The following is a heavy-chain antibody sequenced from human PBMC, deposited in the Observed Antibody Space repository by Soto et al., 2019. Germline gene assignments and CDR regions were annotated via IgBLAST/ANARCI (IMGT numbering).Heavy chain of an antibody. CDR3: TRHKTNIPFDS. Sequence: PSETLSLTGTVSGGSITNDDYYWGWIRHAPGKGLEWIGSIYYSGNTYFSPSLKSRVTLSVDTSKNQFSLKLSSVTAADATIYYCTRHKTNIPFDSWGQGTLVTVSS. V-gene: IGHV4-39*01. J-gene: IGHJ4*02. CDR1: GGSITNDDYY. CDR2: IYYSGNT.